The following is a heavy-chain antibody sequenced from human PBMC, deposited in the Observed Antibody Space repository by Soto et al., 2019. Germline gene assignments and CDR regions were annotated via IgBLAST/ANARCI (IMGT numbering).Heavy chain of an antibody. CDR3: ARDQGYGSYDY. CDR2: ISGYNGNT. J-gene: IGHJ4*02. Sequence: QVQLVQSGAEVKKPGASVKVSCKASGYTFSNYAFSWVRQAPGQGLEWMGWISGYNGNTNYAQKLQGRVIMTTDTSTSTAYMELRSLRSDDTALYYCARDQGYGSYDYWGQGTLVTVSS. CDR1: GYTFSNYA. V-gene: IGHV1-18*01. D-gene: IGHD3-10*01.